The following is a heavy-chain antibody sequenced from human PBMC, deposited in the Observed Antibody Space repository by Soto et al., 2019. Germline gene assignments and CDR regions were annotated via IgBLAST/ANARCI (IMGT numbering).Heavy chain of an antibody. CDR1: GGSISSGGYY. J-gene: IGHJ6*02. CDR3: ARDLQYSRLFYGMDV. Sequence: QVQLQESGPGLVKPSQTLSLTCTVSGGSISSGGYYWSWIRQHPGKGLEWIGYIYYSGSTYYNPSLKSRVTXPXAXSXNQFSLKLSSVTAADTAVYYCARDLQYSRLFYGMDVWGQGTTVTVSS. V-gene: IGHV4-31*03. CDR2: IYYSGST. D-gene: IGHD6-13*01.